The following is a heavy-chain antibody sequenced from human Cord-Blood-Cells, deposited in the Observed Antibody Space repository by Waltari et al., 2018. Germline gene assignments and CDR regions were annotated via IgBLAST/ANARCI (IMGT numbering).Heavy chain of an antibody. Sequence: QVQLVQSGAEVKKPGASVKVSCKASGYTFTSYGISWVRQAPGQGLEWMGWISAYNGNTNYAQKLQGRVTMTTDTSTSTAYMELRSLRSDDTAVYYCARDWGHIVVVPAAYHDAFDIWGQGTMVTVSS. D-gene: IGHD2-2*01. CDR1: GYTFTSYG. V-gene: IGHV1-18*04. CDR2: ISAYNGNT. CDR3: ARDWGHIVVVPAAYHDAFDI. J-gene: IGHJ3*02.